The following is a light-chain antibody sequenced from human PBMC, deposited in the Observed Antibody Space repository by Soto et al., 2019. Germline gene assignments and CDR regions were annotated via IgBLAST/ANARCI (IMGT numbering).Light chain of an antibody. Sequence: QSVLTEPACVSVSPGQSITSSCTGTTSDVGGYNYVSWYQQHPGKAPKLLIYEVSNRPSGVSNRFSGSKSGNTASLTISGLQAEDEAAYYCFSYTTSSAPYVFGTGTKVTVL. V-gene: IGLV2-14*01. CDR3: FSYTTSSAPYV. CDR2: EVS. CDR1: TSDVGGYNY. J-gene: IGLJ1*01.